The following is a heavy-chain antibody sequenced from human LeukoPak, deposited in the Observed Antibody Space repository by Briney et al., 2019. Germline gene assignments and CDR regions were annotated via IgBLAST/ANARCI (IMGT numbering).Heavy chain of an antibody. CDR2: IIPIFGTA. D-gene: IGHD5-12*01. CDR3: ARTEGGYDWGGFDY. J-gene: IGHJ4*02. Sequence: GASVKVSCKASGGTFSSYAISWVRQAPGQGLEWMGGIIPIFGTANYAQKFQGRVTITADKSTSTAYMELSSLRSEDTAVYYCARTEGGYDWGGFDYWSQGTLVTVSS. CDR1: GGTFSSYA. V-gene: IGHV1-69*06.